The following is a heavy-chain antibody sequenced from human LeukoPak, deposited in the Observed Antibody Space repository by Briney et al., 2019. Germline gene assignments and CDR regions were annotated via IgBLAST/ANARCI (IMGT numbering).Heavy chain of an antibody. V-gene: IGHV1-18*01. Sequence: ASVKVSCKASGYSFTNYGFSWVRQAPGQGLEWMGWISSSNGNTDYAQKLQGRVTMTRDTSTSTAYMELRSLRSDDTAVYYCASTILTGYYYYGMDVWGQGTTVTVSS. J-gene: IGHJ6*02. CDR3: ASTILTGYYYYGMDV. CDR1: GYSFTNYG. D-gene: IGHD3-9*01. CDR2: ISSSNGNT.